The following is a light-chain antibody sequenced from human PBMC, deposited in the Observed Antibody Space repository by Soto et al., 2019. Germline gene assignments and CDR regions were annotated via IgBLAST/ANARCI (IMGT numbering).Light chain of an antibody. CDR3: QQYNSYTWT. V-gene: IGKV1-5*01. CDR2: DAS. Sequence: DIQMTQSPSTLSASVGERVTLTCRASQSISSWLAWYQQKPGKAPKLLIYDASSLASGVPSRFSGSGSGTEFTLTSSRLQHDDFATYYCQQYNSYTWTFGQGTKVEIK. CDR1: QSISSW. J-gene: IGKJ1*01.